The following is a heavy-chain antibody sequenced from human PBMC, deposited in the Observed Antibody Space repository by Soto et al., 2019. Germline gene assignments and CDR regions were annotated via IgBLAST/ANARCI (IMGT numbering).Heavy chain of an antibody. D-gene: IGHD3-22*01. CDR1: GGSISSGGYY. J-gene: IGHJ4*02. CDR2: IYYSGST. V-gene: IGHV4-31*03. CDR3: ARVSYYYDSSGYLYPFDY. Sequence: SETLSLTCTVSGGSISSGGYYWSWIRQHPGKGLGWIGYIYYSGSTYYNPSLKSRVTISVDTSKNQFPLKLSSVTAADTAVYYCARVSYYYDSSGYLYPFDYWGQGTLVTVSS.